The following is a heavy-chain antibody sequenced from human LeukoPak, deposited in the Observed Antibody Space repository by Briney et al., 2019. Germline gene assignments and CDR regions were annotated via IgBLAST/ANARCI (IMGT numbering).Heavy chain of an antibody. D-gene: IGHD1-26*01. Sequence: YAQKFRGRVTMTRDTSISTAYMELSSLKSDDTAVYYCARDKFLGYYYYYTDVWGQGTSVTVFS. V-gene: IGHV1-2*02. CDR3: ARDKFLGYYYYYTDV. J-gene: IGHJ6*03.